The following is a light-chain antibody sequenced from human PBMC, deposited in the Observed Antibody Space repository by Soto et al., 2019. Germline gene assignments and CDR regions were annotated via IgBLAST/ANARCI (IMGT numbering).Light chain of an antibody. CDR1: NSNIRSNT. V-gene: IGLV1-44*01. CDR2: TNN. Sequence: QPVLTQPPSASGTPGQRVTISCSGSNSNIRSNTVNWYQQLPGTAPKLLIYTNNHRPSGVPDRFSGSESGTSASLAISGLQSEDEADYYCAAWDDSLNGVVFGGGTKLTVL. CDR3: AAWDDSLNGVV. J-gene: IGLJ2*01.